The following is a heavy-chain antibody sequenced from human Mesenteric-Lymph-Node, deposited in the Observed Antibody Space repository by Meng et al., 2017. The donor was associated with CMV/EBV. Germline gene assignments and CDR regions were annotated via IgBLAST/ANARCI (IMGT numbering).Heavy chain of an antibody. CDR1: TFSSYA. D-gene: IGHD3-22*01. J-gene: IGHJ4*02. V-gene: IGHV1-69*05. Sequence: TFSSYAISWVRQAPGQGLEWIGGIISIPGTANYAQKFQGRVTITTDESTSTAYMELSSLRSEDTAVYYCASLPYYYDSSDSSNYYHYWGQGTLVTVSS. CDR2: IISIPGTA. CDR3: ASLPYYYDSSDSSNYYHY.